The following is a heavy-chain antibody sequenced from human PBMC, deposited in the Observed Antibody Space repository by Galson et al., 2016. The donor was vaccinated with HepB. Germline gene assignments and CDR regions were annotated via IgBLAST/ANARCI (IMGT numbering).Heavy chain of an antibody. CDR2: ISSGSRHI. D-gene: IGHD5-12*01. V-gene: IGHV3-21*04. CDR1: GFTFRAYT. CDR3: ARDRVDIVAAPSSIRNYYGMDV. J-gene: IGHJ6*02. Sequence: SLRLSCAASGFTFRAYTMNWVRQAPGKGLQWLSSISSGSRHISNADSLKGRFSISRDAARNSVFLQMNSLTVDDKTKYFCARDRVDIVAAPSSIRNYYGMDVWGQGTTVTVSS.